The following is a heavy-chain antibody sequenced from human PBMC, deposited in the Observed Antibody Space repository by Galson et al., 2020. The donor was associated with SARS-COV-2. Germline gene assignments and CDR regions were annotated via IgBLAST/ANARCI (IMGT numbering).Heavy chain of an antibody. J-gene: IGHJ6*02. D-gene: IGHD3-10*01. Sequence: GESLKISCKASGYTFTSYGISWVRQAPGQGLEWMGWISAYNGNTNYAQKLQGRVTMTTDTSTSTAYMELRSLRSDDTAVYYCARRGGSGAWALYYYYGMDVWGQGTTVTVSS. CDR2: ISAYNGNT. CDR1: GYTFTSYG. V-gene: IGHV1-18*01. CDR3: ARRGGSGAWALYYYYGMDV.